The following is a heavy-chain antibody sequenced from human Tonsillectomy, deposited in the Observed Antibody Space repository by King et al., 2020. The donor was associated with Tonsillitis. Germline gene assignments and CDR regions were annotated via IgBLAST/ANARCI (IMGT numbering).Heavy chain of an antibody. V-gene: IGHV3-23*04. Sequence: VQLVESGGGLVQPGGSLTVSCAASRFTFSKYAMTWVRQAPGKGLEWDSSIGASGETTYYADSVKGRFTISRDNSKGTMYLQMISLRAEDTALYYCATVDGNSTFDYWGQGTLVTVSS. J-gene: IGHJ4*02. D-gene: IGHD4-23*01. CDR3: ATVDGNSTFDY. CDR1: RFTFSKYA. CDR2: IGASGETT.